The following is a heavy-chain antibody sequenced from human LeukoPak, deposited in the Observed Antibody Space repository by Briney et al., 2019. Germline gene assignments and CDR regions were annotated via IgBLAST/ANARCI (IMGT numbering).Heavy chain of an antibody. V-gene: IGHV4-39*01. CDR2: IYYSGST. J-gene: IGHJ4*02. D-gene: IGHD6-19*01. CDR1: GGSISSSSYY. CDR3: ASLQAVAGTFGNY. Sequence: SETLSLTCTVSGGSISSSSYYWGWIRQPPGKGLEWIGSIYYSGSTYYNPSLKSRVTISVDTSKNQFSLKLSSVTAADTAVYYCASLQAVAGTFGNYWGQGTLVTVSS.